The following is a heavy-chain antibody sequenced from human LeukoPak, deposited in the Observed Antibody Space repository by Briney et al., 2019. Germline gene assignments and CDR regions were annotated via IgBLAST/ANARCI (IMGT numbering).Heavy chain of an antibody. J-gene: IGHJ5*02. CDR3: EREYSSSWSNWLDL. CDR1: GGSISSYY. CDR2: IYTSGST. Sequence: SETLSLTCTVSGGSISSYYWSWIRQPAGKGLEWIGRIYTSGSTNYNPSLKSRVTMSVDTSKNQFSLKLSSVTAAYPAAFSFEREYSSSWSNWLDLWGQGTLVSVSS. V-gene: IGHV4-4*07. D-gene: IGHD6-13*01.